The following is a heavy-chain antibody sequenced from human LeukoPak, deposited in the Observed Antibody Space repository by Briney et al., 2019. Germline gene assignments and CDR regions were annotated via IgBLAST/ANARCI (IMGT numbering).Heavy chain of an antibody. Sequence: SETLSLTCTVSGGSISSYYWSWIRQPAGKGLEWIGRIYTSGSTNYNPSLKSQVTMSVDTSKNQFSLKLSSVTAADTAVYYCARVSRIQLWHYYGMDVWGQGTTVTVSS. CDR1: GGSISSYY. CDR3: ARVSRIQLWHYYGMDV. CDR2: IYTSGST. D-gene: IGHD5-18*01. J-gene: IGHJ6*02. V-gene: IGHV4-4*07.